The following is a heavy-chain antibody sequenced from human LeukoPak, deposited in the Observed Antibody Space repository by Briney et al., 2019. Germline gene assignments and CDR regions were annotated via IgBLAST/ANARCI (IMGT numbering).Heavy chain of an antibody. CDR1: GFTFSSYS. CDR3: ARGSHSSTIFGVVTLNYYYYMDV. J-gene: IGHJ6*03. V-gene: IGHV3-21*01. Sequence: GGSLRLSCAASGFTFSSYSMNWVRQAPGKGLEWVSSISSSSSYIYYADSVKGRFTISRDNAKNSLYLQMNSLRAEDTAVYYCARGSHSSTIFGVVTLNYYYYMDVWGKGTTVTVSS. CDR2: ISSSSSYI. D-gene: IGHD3-3*01.